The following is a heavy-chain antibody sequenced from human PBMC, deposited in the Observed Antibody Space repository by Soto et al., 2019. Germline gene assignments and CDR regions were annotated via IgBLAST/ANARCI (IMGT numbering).Heavy chain of an antibody. Sequence: PGGSLRLSCAASGFTFSSYSMNWVRQAPGKGLEWVSYISSASSTMYYAGSVKGRVTISRDNAKNSLYLQINSLKDEDTAVYYCARVDGPAKFDYWGQGTLVTVSS. CDR3: ARVDGPAKFDY. CDR2: ISSASSTM. CDR1: GFTFSSYS. D-gene: IGHD3-9*01. J-gene: IGHJ4*02. V-gene: IGHV3-48*02.